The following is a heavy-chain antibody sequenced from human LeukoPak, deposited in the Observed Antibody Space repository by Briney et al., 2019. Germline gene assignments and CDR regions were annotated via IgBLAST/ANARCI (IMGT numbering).Heavy chain of an antibody. Sequence: SETLSLTCTVSGGSISSYYWSWIRQPAGKGLEWIGRIYTSGSTNYNPSLKSRVTMSVDTSKNQFSLKLSSVTAADTAVYYCARGNRITMVRGVGGFDYWGQGTLVTVSS. CDR1: GGSISSYY. V-gene: IGHV4-4*07. CDR2: IYTSGST. J-gene: IGHJ4*02. D-gene: IGHD3-10*01. CDR3: ARGNRITMVRGVGGFDY.